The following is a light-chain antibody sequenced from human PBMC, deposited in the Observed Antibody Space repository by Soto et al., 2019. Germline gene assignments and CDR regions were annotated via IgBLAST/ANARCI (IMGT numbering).Light chain of an antibody. CDR2: AES. CDR1: QGISSW. J-gene: IGKJ4*01. Sequence: DHQMTQSPSSVSASVGGTVTITCRASQGISSWLAWYQQPPGKPPQLLIYAESTLQSGVPSRFSGSGSGTRSTLTISSLQPEDFATYYCQQVKSYPRTFGGGTKVDIK. V-gene: IGKV1D-12*01. CDR3: QQVKSYPRT.